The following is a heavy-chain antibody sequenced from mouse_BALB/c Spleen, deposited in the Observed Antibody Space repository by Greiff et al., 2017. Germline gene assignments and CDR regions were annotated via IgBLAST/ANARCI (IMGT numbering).Heavy chain of an antibody. CDR1: GYAFTNYL. Sequence: VQLQQSGAELVRPGTSVKVSCKASGYAFTNYLIEWVKQRPGQGLEWIGVINPGSGGTNYNEKFKGKATLTADKSSSTAYMQLSSLTSDDSAVYFCARLFITTATWYFDVWGAGTTVTVSS. CDR2: INPGSGGT. V-gene: IGHV1-54*01. CDR3: ARLFITTATWYFDV. J-gene: IGHJ1*01. D-gene: IGHD1-2*01.